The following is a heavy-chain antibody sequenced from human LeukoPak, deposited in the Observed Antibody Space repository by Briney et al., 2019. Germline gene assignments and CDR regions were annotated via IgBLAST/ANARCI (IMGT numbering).Heavy chain of an antibody. CDR2: LRYDGSNK. J-gene: IGHJ4*02. Sequence: SCKASGGTFSSYGMHWVRQAPGKGLEWVAFLRYDGSNKYYADSVKGRFTISRDNSKNTLYLQMNSLRAEDTAVYYCAKAKGGSYPNYFDYWGQGTLVTVPS. V-gene: IGHV3-30*02. CDR1: GGTFSSYG. D-gene: IGHD1-26*01. CDR3: AKAKGGSYPNYFDY.